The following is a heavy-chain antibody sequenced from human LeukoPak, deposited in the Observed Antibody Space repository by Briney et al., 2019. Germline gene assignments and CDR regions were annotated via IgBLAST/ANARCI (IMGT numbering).Heavy chain of an antibody. D-gene: IGHD5-18*01. CDR2: IWHDGSNK. V-gene: IGHV3-33*01. Sequence: GGSLRLSCAASEFIFSSYGMHWVRQAPGKGLEWVAIIWHDGSNKYYADSVKGRFTISRDDFKNTLYLQMNSLRAEDTAIYYCARDGPRDSPSFDYWGQGTLVTVAS. CDR3: ARDGPRDSPSFDY. J-gene: IGHJ4*02. CDR1: EFIFSSYG.